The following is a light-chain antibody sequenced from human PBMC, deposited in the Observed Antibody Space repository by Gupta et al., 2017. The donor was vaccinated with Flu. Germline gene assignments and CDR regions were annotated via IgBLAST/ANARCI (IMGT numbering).Light chain of an antibody. CDR1: QSVLYSSNNETY. CDR3: QQEDSTPYT. CDR2: WAS. Sequence: SLGGMATINCKSSQSVLYSSNNETYLAWYQQKPGQPPKLLIYWASTRESGVPDRFSGSGSGTDFTLTISSLQAEDVAVYYCQQEDSTPYTFGQGTKLEIK. J-gene: IGKJ2*01. V-gene: IGKV4-1*01.